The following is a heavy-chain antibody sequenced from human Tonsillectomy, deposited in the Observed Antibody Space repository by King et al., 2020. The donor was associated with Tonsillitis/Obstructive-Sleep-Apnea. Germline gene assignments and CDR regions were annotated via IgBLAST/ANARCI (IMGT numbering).Heavy chain of an antibody. J-gene: IGHJ4*02. D-gene: IGHD4-11*01. CDR1: GGSVSSGSYY. Sequence: VQLQESGPGLVKPSETLSLTCTVSGGSVSSGSYYWSWIRQPPGKGLEWIGYIYYSGSTNYNPSLKSRVTISVDTSKNQFSLKLSSVTAADTAVYYCARDVGVTTLDYWGQGTLVTVSS. V-gene: IGHV4-61*01. CDR3: ARDVGVTTLDY. CDR2: IYYSGST.